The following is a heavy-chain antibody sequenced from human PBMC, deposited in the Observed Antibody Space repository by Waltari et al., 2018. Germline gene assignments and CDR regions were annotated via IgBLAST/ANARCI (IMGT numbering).Heavy chain of an antibody. Sequence: QVQLVESGGGVVQPGRSLRLSCAASGFTFSSYGMHWVSQAPGKGLEWVAVIWDDGSNKYYAASVKGRFTISRDNSKNTLYLQMNSLRAEDTAVYYCARDVKVGATHYAFDIWGQGTMVTVSS. CDR3: ARDVKVGATHYAFDI. J-gene: IGHJ3*02. CDR1: GFTFSSYG. CDR2: IWDDGSNK. D-gene: IGHD1-26*01. V-gene: IGHV3-33*01.